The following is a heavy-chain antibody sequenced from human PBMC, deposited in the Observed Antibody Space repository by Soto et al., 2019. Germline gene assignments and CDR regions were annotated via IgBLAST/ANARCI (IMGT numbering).Heavy chain of an antibody. CDR3: AKYTSGGGGRGY. CDR2: EYSGST. Sequence: QVQLQESGPGLVTPSETLSLTCTVSGASITRDHWNWIRQPPGKGLEWIGEYSGSTNYNPSLKSRVTISVEPSKNQFSLKLSSVTAADTAVYFCAKYTSGGGGRGYWGQGTLVTVSS. V-gene: IGHV4-59*08. CDR1: GASITRDH. D-gene: IGHD6-19*01. J-gene: IGHJ4*02.